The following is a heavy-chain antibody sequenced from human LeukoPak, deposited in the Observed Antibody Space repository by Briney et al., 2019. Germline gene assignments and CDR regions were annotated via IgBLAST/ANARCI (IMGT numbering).Heavy chain of an antibody. D-gene: IGHD3-10*01. Sequence: SGGSLRLSCAASGFTFSSYSINWVRQAPGERLEWVSSLSSSSSYIYYADSVKGRFTISRDNSKNTLYLQMNSLRAEDTAVYYCANENYYGSGSYADHWGQGTLVTVSS. CDR1: GFTFSSYS. CDR3: ANENYYGSGSYADH. CDR2: LSSSSSYI. V-gene: IGHV3-21*01. J-gene: IGHJ4*02.